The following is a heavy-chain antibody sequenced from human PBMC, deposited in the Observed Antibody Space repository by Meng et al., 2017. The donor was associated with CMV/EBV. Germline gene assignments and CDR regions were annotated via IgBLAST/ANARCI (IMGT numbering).Heavy chain of an antibody. J-gene: IGHJ6*02. V-gene: IGHV3-15*01. D-gene: IGHD2-2*02. CDR1: GFTFSNAW. CDR2: IKSKTDGGTT. Sequence: GESLKISCAASGFTFSNAWMSWVRQAPGKGLEWVGRIKSKTDGGTTDYAAPVKGRFTISRDDSKNTLYLQMNSLKTEDTAVHYCTTCSSTSCYTRWGYYYYGMDVWGQGTTVTVSS. CDR3: TTCSSTSCYTRWGYYYYGMDV.